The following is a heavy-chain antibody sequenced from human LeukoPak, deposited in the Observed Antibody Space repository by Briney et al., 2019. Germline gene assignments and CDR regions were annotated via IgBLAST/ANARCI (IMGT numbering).Heavy chain of an antibody. J-gene: IGHJ4*02. D-gene: IGHD6-13*01. Sequence: SETLSLTCTVSGGSISSGGYYWSWIRQHPGKGLEWIGYIYYSGSTYYNPSLKSRVTISADTSKNQFSLKLSSVTAADTAVYYCARARSAAGNFDYWGQGTLVTVSS. V-gene: IGHV4-31*03. CDR1: GGSISSGGYY. CDR3: ARARSAAGNFDY. CDR2: IYYSGST.